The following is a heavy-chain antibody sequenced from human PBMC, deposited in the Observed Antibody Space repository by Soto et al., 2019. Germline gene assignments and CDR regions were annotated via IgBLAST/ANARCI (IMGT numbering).Heavy chain of an antibody. J-gene: IGHJ4*02. CDR3: TTAVVRGIAAAGIKGSFDY. CDR1: GFTFSNAW. CDR2: IKSKTDGGTT. Sequence: GGSLRLSCAASGFTFSNAWMSWVRQAPGKGLEWVGRIKSKTDGGTTDYAAPVKGRFTISRDDSKNTLYLQMNSLKTEDTAVYYCTTAVVRGIAAAGIKGSFDYWGRGTLVTVSS. V-gene: IGHV3-15*01. D-gene: IGHD6-13*01.